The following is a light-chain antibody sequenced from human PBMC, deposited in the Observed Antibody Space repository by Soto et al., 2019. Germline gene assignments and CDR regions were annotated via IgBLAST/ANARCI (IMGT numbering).Light chain of an antibody. J-gene: IGLJ1*01. Sequence: QSLLTNPASVSGSPGQSITISCTGASSDVGGYNYVSWYQQHPGKAPKLMIYEVSNRPSGVSSRFSGSKSGNTASLTISGLQSEDEADYYCSSYTDSRTYVFGTGTKVTVL. CDR2: EVS. V-gene: IGLV2-14*01. CDR3: SSYTDSRTYV. CDR1: SSDVGGYNY.